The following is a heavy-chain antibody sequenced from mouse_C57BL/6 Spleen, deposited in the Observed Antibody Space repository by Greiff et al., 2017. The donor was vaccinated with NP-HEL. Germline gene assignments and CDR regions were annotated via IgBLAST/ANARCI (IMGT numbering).Heavy chain of an antibody. D-gene: IGHD4-1*02. CDR1: SYSITSGYY. Sequence: EVQLVESGPGLVKPSQSLSLTCSVTSYSITSGYYWNWIRQFPGNKLEWMGYISYDGSNNYNPSLKNRISITRDTSKNQFFLKLNSVTTEDTATYYCASQLGPYYFDYWGQGTTLTVSS. CDR2: ISYDGSN. CDR3: ASQLGPYYFDY. V-gene: IGHV3-6*01. J-gene: IGHJ2*01.